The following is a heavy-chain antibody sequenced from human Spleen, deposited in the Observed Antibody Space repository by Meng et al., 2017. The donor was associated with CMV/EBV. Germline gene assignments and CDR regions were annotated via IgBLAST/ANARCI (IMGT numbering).Heavy chain of an antibody. Sequence: GGSLRLSCVVSGFTFSSYKMEWVRQAPGKGLEWVSLVSGFSSYRVYADSMKGRFTISRDNAKNSLNLQMNSLRAEDTAVYYCARGGVFMSDWGQGTLVTVSS. CDR3: ARGGVFMSD. V-gene: IGHV3-21*01. J-gene: IGHJ4*02. CDR2: VSGFSSYR. CDR1: GFTFSSYK. D-gene: IGHD3-16*01.